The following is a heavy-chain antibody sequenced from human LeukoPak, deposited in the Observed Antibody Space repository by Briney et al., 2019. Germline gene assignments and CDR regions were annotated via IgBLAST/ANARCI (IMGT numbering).Heavy chain of an antibody. CDR3: ARGGPREMYSSSWWSFDY. J-gene: IGHJ4*02. CDR1: GFTFSDYY. Sequence: GGSLRLSCAASGFTFSDYYMSWIRQAPGKGLEWVSYISSSGSTIYYADSVKGRFTISRDNAKNSLYLQMNSLRAEDTAVYYCARGGPREMYSSSWWSFDYWGQGTLVTVSS. V-gene: IGHV3-11*01. CDR2: ISSSGSTI. D-gene: IGHD6-13*01.